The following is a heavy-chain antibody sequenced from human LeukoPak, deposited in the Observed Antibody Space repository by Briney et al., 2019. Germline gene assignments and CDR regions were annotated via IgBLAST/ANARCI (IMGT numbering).Heavy chain of an antibody. Sequence: GGSLRLSCAASGFTFSSYGMHWVRQAPGKGLEWVAFIRYDGSNKYYADSVNGRFTISRDNSKNTLYLQMNSLRAEDTAVYYCAKDKGNWNPDYWGQGTLVTVSS. J-gene: IGHJ4*02. D-gene: IGHD1-1*01. CDR2: IRYDGSNK. CDR3: AKDKGNWNPDY. CDR1: GFTFSSYG. V-gene: IGHV3-30*02.